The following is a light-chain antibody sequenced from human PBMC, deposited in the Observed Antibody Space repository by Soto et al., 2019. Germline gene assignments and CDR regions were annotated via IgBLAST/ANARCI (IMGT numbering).Light chain of an antibody. J-gene: IGLJ1*01. CDR2: DVT. CDR1: SSDVGGYNY. Sequence: QSALTQPGSVSGSPGQSIAISCTGTSSDVGGYNYVSWYQQYPGKVPKLMIYDVTNRPSGVSNRFSGSKSGNTASLTISGLQAEDEGDYYCSSYTSSSSYVFGTGTKVTVL. V-gene: IGLV2-14*01. CDR3: SSYTSSSSYV.